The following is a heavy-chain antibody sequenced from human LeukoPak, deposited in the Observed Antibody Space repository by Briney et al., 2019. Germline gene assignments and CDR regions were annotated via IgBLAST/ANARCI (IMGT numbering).Heavy chain of an antibody. V-gene: IGHV3-53*01. CDR2: LYSDGNT. J-gene: IGHJ4*02. Sequence: GGSLRLSCAASGFTVITNDMTWVRQAPGKGLEWVSVLYSDGNTKYADSVQGRFTISRGNSKNTLYLEMSSLSPDDTAVYYCARGVEPLAANTLAYWGQGTLVTVSS. CDR3: ARGVEPLAANTLAY. CDR1: GFTVITND. D-gene: IGHD1-14*01.